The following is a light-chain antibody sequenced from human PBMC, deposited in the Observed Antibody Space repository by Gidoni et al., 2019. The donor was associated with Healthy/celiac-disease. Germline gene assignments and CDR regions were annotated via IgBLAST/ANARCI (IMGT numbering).Light chain of an antibody. V-gene: IGKV4-1*01. Sequence: DIVMTQSPYSLAVSLGERATINCKSSQSVLYSSNNKNYLAWYQQKPGQPPKLLIYWASTRESGVTDRFSGSGSGTDFTLTISSLQAEDVAVYYCQKYYSSYTFGQGTKLEIK. CDR2: WAS. J-gene: IGKJ2*01. CDR1: QSVLYSSNNKNY. CDR3: QKYYSSYT.